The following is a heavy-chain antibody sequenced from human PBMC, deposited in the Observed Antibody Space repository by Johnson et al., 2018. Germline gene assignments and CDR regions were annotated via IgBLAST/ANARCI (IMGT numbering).Heavy chain of an antibody. CDR3: ARGVRGATYGMDG. V-gene: IGHV4-59*01. CDR1: GGSISSYY. D-gene: IGHD3-10*01. CDR2: IYYSGST. J-gene: IGHJ6*04. Sequence: QVQLQESGPGLVKPSETLSLTCTVSGGSISSYYWSWIRQPPGQGLEWIGYIYYSGSTNYNPSLKSRVTISLDTSKSPFSLKLTPVTAAETAVYYCARGVRGATYGMDGWGKGTTVTVSS.